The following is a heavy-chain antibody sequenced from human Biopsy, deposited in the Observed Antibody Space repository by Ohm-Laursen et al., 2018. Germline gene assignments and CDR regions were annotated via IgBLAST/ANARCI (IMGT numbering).Heavy chain of an antibody. D-gene: IGHD6-19*01. Sequence: GSSVYASCKASGYTFTGYYLHWARQAPGQGLEWTGWISPKSGGTNYAQKIQGNITMTKNTSTSTAYMEMSRLRSDDTAVYYCALQSVAQMKNFDYWGQGTLVTVSS. CDR3: ALQSVAQMKNFDY. V-gene: IGHV1-2*02. CDR2: ISPKSGGT. CDR1: GYTFTGYY. J-gene: IGHJ4*02.